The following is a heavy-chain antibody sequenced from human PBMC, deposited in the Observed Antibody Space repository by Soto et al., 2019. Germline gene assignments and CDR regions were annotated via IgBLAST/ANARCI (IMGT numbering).Heavy chain of an antibody. V-gene: IGHV3-30*18. CDR2: ISYDGSNK. CDR3: AKASPIYDFWSGYSYYYGMYV. Sequence: GGSLRLSCAASGFTFSSYGMHWVRQAPGKGLEWVAVISYDGSNKYYADSVKGRFTISRDNSKNTLYLQMNSLRAEDTAVYYCAKASPIYDFWSGYSYYYGMYVWGQGTTVTVSS. CDR1: GFTFSSYG. J-gene: IGHJ6*02. D-gene: IGHD3-3*01.